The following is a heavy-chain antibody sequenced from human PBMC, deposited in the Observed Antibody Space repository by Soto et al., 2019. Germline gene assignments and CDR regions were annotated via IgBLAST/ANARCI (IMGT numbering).Heavy chain of an antibody. CDR1: GFTFSSYA. D-gene: IGHD3-3*01. CDR2: ISYDGSNK. J-gene: IGHJ5*02. CDR3: ARGLGRITIFGVDPNWFDP. V-gene: IGHV3-30-3*01. Sequence: QVQLVESGGGVVQPGRSLRLSCAASGFTFSSYAMHWVRQAPGKGLEWVAVISYDGSNKYYADSVKGRFTISRDNSKNTLYLQMNSLRAEDTAVYYCARGLGRITIFGVDPNWFDPWGQGTLVTVSS.